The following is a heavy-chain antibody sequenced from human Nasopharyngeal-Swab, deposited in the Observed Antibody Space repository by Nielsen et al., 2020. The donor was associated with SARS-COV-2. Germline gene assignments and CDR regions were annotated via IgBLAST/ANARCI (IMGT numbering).Heavy chain of an antibody. J-gene: IGHJ3*02. D-gene: IGHD2-15*01. CDR1: GFTFSSYG. CDR3: AREWWELSKGSFDI. Sequence: GESLKISCAASGFTFSSYGMHWVRQAPGKGLEWVAAIWYDGSNKYYADSVKGRFTISRDNSKNTLYLQMNSLRAEDTAVYFCAREWWELSKGSFDIWGQGTMVTVSS. CDR2: IWYDGSNK. V-gene: IGHV3-33*01.